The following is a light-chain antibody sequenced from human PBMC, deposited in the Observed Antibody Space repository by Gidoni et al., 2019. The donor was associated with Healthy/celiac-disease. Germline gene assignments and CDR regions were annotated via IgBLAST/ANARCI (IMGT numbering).Light chain of an antibody. CDR3: QQYNSYPYT. CDR1: QSISSW. CDR2: QAS. Sequence: DIQMTQSPSTLSASVADRVTITCRASQSISSWLDWYQQKPGKAPKRLIYQASSLEGGVPSRFSGSGSGTEFTLTISSLQPDDFATYYGQQYNSYPYTFGQGTKLEIK. J-gene: IGKJ2*01. V-gene: IGKV1-5*03.